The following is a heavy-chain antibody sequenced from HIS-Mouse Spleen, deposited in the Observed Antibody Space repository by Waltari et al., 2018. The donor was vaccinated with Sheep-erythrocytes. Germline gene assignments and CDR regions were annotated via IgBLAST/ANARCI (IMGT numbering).Heavy chain of an antibody. V-gene: IGHV1-69*04. CDR2: SIPSLGIA. CDR3: AQTGATTPHFDY. J-gene: IGHJ4*02. Sequence: QVQLVQSGAEVKKPGSSVKVSCKASGGTFSSYAISGVRQAPGQGLEWMGRSIPSLGIANYAQKFHGRVTITADKSTSTAYMELSSLRSEDTAVYYCAQTGATTPHFDYWGQGTLVTVSS. D-gene: IGHD1-26*01. CDR1: GGTFSSYA.